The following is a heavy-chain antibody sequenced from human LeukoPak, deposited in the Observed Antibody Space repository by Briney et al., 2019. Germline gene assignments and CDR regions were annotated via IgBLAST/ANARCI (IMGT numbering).Heavy chain of an antibody. CDR2: IYTSGST. Sequence: PSETLSLTCAVYGGSFSGYYWSWIRQPPGKGLEWIGYIYTSGSTNYNPSLKSRVTISVDTSKNQFSLKPSSVTAADTAVYYCARARRVYYYYYYMDVWGKGTTVTVSS. V-gene: IGHV4-4*09. D-gene: IGHD3-3*01. J-gene: IGHJ6*03. CDR3: ARARRVYYYYYYMDV. CDR1: GGSFSGYY.